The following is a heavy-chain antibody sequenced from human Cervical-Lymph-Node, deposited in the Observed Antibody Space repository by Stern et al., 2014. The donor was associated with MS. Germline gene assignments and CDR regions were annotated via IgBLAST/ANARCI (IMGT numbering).Heavy chain of an antibody. V-gene: IGHV3-7*01. J-gene: IGHJ6*02. Sequence: EVQLVESGGGLVQPGGSLRLSCAASGFTFSSYWMSWVRQAPGKGLEWVANIKQDGSEKYYGDSVKGRFTISRDNAKNSLYLQMNSLRAEDTAVYYCARVDDFWSGYYYYGMDVWGQGTTVTVSS. CDR2: IKQDGSEK. CDR3: ARVDDFWSGYYYYGMDV. CDR1: GFTFSSYW. D-gene: IGHD3-3*01.